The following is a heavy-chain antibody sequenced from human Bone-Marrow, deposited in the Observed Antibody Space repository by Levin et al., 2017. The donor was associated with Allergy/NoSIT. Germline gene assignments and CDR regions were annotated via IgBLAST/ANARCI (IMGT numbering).Heavy chain of an antibody. V-gene: IGHV1-69*13. CDR2: IIPILGIP. CDR1: GDTFNKYT. CDR3: ASGIAVSGPWTFDF. Sequence: GASVKVSCKTSGDTFNKYTFSWVRQAPGQGLEWMGGIIPILGIPNYVQKFQGRITITADESTSTAYMELSSLRSEDTAVYYCASGIAVSGPWTFDFWGQGTLVTVSS. J-gene: IGHJ5*01. D-gene: IGHD6-19*01.